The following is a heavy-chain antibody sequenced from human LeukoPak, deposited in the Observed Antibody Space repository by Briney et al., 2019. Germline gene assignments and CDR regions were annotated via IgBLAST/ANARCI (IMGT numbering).Heavy chain of an antibody. V-gene: IGHV3-21*01. CDR2: ISSSSSYI. CDR3: ASELLAGTEAFDY. D-gene: IGHD6-19*01. CDR1: GLTFSSYS. Sequence: GGSLRLSCAASGLTFSSYSMNWVRQAPGKGLEWVSSISSSSSYIYYADSVKGRFTISRDNAKNSLYLQMNSLRAEDTAAYYCASELLAGTEAFDYWGQGTLVTVSS. J-gene: IGHJ4*02.